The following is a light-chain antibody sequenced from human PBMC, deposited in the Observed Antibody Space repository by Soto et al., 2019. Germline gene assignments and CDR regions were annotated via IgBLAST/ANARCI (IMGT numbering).Light chain of an antibody. CDR2: DAS. Sequence: DIQMTQSPSSLSASIGDRVTITCQASQDVANYGHGYQQTAGKAPKLLNYDASNLEIGVLSRLSGSGSGTEVTFTIKILQAEDVSTYFCQHFDSLPITFGQGTRLDIK. J-gene: IGKJ5*01. CDR1: QDVANY. V-gene: IGKV1-33*01. CDR3: QHFDSLPIT.